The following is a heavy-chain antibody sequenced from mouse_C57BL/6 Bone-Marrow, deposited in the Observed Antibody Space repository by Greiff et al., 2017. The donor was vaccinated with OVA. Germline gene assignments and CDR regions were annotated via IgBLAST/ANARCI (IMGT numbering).Heavy chain of an antibody. D-gene: IGHD1-1*01. CDR3: ARWGYYGSYWYFDV. CDR2: IYPGSGNT. J-gene: IGHJ1*03. V-gene: IGHV1-76*01. Sequence: VQLQQSGAELVRPGASVKLSCKASGYTFTDYYINWVKQRPGQGLEWIARIYPGSGNTYYNEKFKGKATLTAEKSSSTAYMQLSSLTSEDSAVYFCARWGYYGSYWYFDVWGTGTTVTVSS. CDR1: GYTFTDYY.